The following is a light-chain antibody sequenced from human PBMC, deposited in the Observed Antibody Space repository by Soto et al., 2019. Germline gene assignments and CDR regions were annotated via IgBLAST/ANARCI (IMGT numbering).Light chain of an antibody. CDR2: AAS. Sequence: DIQMTQSPSSLSASVGDRVTITCRASQAIDRWLAWYQQKPGKAPKVLIYAASSLRSGVPSRFSGSGSGTDFSLTSSSLQPEDLATYYCKQSKSFPLTFGGGTKVEIK. V-gene: IGKV1-12*01. CDR1: QAIDRW. J-gene: IGKJ4*01. CDR3: KQSKSFPLT.